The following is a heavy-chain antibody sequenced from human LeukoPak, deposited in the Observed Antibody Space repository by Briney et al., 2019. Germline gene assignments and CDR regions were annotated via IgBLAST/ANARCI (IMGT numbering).Heavy chain of an antibody. CDR2: IVVGSGNT. D-gene: IGHD5-12*01. J-gene: IGHJ4*02. CDR1: GFTFTSSA. CDR3: AAVSGYSGYDTSFDY. Sequence: PAAKLSCKVSGFTFTSSAVQWWRQARGQRLDWRGWIVVGSGNTNYAQKFQERVTITRDMSTSTAYMELSSLRSEDTAVYYCAAVSGYSGYDTSFDYWGQGTLVTVSS. V-gene: IGHV1-58*01.